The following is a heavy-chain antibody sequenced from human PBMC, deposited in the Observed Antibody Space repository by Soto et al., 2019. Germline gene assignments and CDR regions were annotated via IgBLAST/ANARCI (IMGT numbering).Heavy chain of an antibody. D-gene: IGHD4-17*01. Sequence: QVQLVQSGAEVKKPGASVKVSCKASGYTFTSYGISWVRQAPGQGLEWMGWISAYNGNTNYAQKLQGRVTMTTDTSTSTAYMELRSLRSDDTAVYYCAGGLGLFDYGGNSVAFDIWGQGTMVTVSS. CDR1: GYTFTSYG. CDR2: ISAYNGNT. V-gene: IGHV1-18*01. CDR3: AGGLGLFDYGGNSVAFDI. J-gene: IGHJ3*02.